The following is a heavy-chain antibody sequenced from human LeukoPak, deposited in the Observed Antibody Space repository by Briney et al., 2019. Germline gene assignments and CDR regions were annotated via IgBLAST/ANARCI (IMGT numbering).Heavy chain of an antibody. V-gene: IGHV4-30-2*01. D-gene: IGHD5-12*01. Sequence: SETLSLTCTVSGGSISSSNYYWGWIRQPPGKGLEWIGYIYHSGSTYYNPSLKSRVTISVDRSKNQFSLKLSSVTAADTAVYYCARSRSGYDWDYWGQGTLVTVSS. CDR3: ARSRSGYDWDY. CDR2: IYHSGST. J-gene: IGHJ4*02. CDR1: GGSISSSNYY.